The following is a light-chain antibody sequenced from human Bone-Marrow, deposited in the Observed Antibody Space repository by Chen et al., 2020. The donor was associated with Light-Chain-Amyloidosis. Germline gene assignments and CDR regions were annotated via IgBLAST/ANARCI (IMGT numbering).Light chain of an antibody. Sequence: SYELTQPPSLSVSPGQTARTTCSGEDLPKKYAYWYQQKPGPAPVLLIHRDTERPSGISERFSGSSSGTTATLTISGVQAEDEADYHCQSADSSGTYEVIFGGGTKLTVL. V-gene: IGLV3-25*03. CDR1: DLPKKY. CDR2: RDT. CDR3: QSADSSGTYEVI. J-gene: IGLJ2*01.